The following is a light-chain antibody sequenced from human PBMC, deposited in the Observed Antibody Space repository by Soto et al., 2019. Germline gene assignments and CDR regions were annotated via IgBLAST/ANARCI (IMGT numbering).Light chain of an antibody. Sequence: EIGLTQSPGTLSLSPGERATLSCRASQSVTSNYLAWYQHKPGQAPRLLIYGASSRATGIPDRFSGSGAGTDFALTISRLEPEDFAVYYCQQYGSSPRTFGQGTKLEIK. V-gene: IGKV3-20*01. CDR2: GAS. J-gene: IGKJ2*01. CDR1: QSVTSNY. CDR3: QQYGSSPRT.